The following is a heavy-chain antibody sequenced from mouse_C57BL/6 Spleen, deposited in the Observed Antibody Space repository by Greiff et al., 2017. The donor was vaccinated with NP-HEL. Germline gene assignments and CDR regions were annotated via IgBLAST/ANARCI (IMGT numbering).Heavy chain of an antibody. CDR2: IYPGDGDT. CDR3: AEDLYGNSRFAY. V-gene: IGHV1-82*01. Sequence: VQRVESGPELVKPGASVKISCKASGYAFSSSWMHWVKQRPGKGLEWIGRIYPGDGDTNYNGKFKGKATLTADKSSSTAYMQLSSLTSEDSAVYFCAEDLYGNSRFAYWGQGTLVTVSA. CDR1: GYAFSSSW. J-gene: IGHJ3*01. D-gene: IGHD2-1*01.